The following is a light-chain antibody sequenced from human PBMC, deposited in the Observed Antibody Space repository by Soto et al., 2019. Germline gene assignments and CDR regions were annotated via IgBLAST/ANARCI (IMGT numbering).Light chain of an antibody. V-gene: IGKV1-5*01. J-gene: IGKJ4*01. CDR1: QSINRW. CDR3: QQYNGYPLT. Sequence: DIQMTQSPSTLSASVGDRVTITCRASQSINRWLAWYQQKPGKAPKVLISDASNLESGVPSRFSGSGSGTDFALTLSSLQPDDFATYFCQQYNGYPLTVGGGTKVDIK. CDR2: DAS.